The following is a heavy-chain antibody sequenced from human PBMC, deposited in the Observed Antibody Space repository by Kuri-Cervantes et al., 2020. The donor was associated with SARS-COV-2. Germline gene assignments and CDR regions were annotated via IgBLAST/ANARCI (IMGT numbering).Heavy chain of an antibody. V-gene: IGHV4-4*02. J-gene: IGHJ2*01. CDR3: ARGLATTMVRGVRLYWYFDL. CDR2: INHSGST. CDR1: GGSISSSNW. D-gene: IGHD3-10*01. Sequence: GSLRLSCAVSGGSISSSNWWSWVRQPLGKGLEWIGEINHSGSTNYNPSLKSRVTISVDTSKNQFSLKLTSVTAADTAVYYCARGLATTMVRGVRLYWYFDLWGRGTLVTVSS.